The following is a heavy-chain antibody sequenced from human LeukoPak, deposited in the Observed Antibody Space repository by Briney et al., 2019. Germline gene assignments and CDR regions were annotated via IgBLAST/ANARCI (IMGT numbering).Heavy chain of an antibody. J-gene: IGHJ4*02. V-gene: IGHV4-59*12. Sequence: SETLSLTCTVSGGSISSYYWSWIRQPPGKGLEWIGYIYYSGTNNYNPSLKSRVTMSVDTSKNQFSLKLRSVTAADTAVYYCARLEAIAAAGFDYWGQGTMVTVSS. CDR1: GGSISSYY. D-gene: IGHD6-13*01. CDR2: IYYSGTN. CDR3: ARLEAIAAAGFDY.